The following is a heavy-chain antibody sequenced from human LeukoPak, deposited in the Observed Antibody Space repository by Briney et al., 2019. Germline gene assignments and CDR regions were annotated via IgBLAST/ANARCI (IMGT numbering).Heavy chain of an antibody. J-gene: IGHJ4*02. CDR1: GGATSSSNYY. V-gene: IGHV4-39*01. D-gene: IGHD4-23*01. CDR2: IFYSGTT. Sequence: SETLSLTCTVSGGATSSSNYYWAWIRQPPGKGLEWMGSIFYSGTTHYNSSLKSRVTISIDTSKNQFSPKLSSVTAADTAVYYCARLSNYGGHSGDGYWGQGTLVTVSS. CDR3: ARLSNYGGHSGDGY.